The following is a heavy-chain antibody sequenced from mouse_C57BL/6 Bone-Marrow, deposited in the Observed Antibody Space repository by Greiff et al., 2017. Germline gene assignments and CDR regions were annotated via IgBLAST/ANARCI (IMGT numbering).Heavy chain of an antibody. V-gene: IGHV1-55*01. J-gene: IGHJ4*01. CDR3: DRRGYNIYAMDY. Sequence: VQLQQPGAELVKPGASVKMSCKASGYTFTSYWITWVKQRPGQGLEWIGDIYPNSGSTNYNEKFKSKATLTVDTSSSTAYMQLSSLTSEDSAVYYGDRRGYNIYAMDYWGQGTSVTVSA. CDR2: IYPNSGST. D-gene: IGHD3-1*01. CDR1: GYTFTSYW.